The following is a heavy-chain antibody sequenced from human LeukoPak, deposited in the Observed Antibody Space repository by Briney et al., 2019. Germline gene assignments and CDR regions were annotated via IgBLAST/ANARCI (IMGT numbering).Heavy chain of an antibody. Sequence: GASVKVSCKASGYTFTSYGISWVRQAPGQGHEWMGWISAYNGNTNYAQKLQGRVTMTTDTSTSTAYMELRSLRSDDAAVYYCARDLQRYYYGSGSHYFDYWGQGTLVTVSS. CDR2: ISAYNGNT. J-gene: IGHJ4*02. CDR1: GYTFTSYG. CDR3: ARDLQRYYYGSGSHYFDY. V-gene: IGHV1-18*01. D-gene: IGHD3-10*01.